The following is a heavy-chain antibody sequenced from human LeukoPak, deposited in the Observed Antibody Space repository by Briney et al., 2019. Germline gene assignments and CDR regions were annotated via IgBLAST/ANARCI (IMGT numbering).Heavy chain of an antibody. CDR1: GYTFTSYA. CDR3: ARGVAGGEFDY. J-gene: IGHJ4*02. Sequence: ASVKVSCKASGYTFTSYAMHWVRQAPGQRLEWMGWINAGNGNTKYSQKFEGRVTITRDTSASTAYMELSSLRSEDTAVYYCARGVAGGEFDYWGQGTLVTVSS. CDR2: INAGNGNT. V-gene: IGHV1-3*01. D-gene: IGHD6-19*01.